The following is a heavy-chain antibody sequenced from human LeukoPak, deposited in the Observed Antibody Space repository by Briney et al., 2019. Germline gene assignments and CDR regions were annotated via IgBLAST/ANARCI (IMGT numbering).Heavy chain of an antibody. D-gene: IGHD1-26*01. Sequence: SETLSLACTVSGGSVSSGSYYWSWIRQPPGKGLEWIGYIYYSGSTNYNPSLKSRVTISVDTSKNQFSLKLSSVTAADTAVYYCAAEVGDYVDYWGQGTLVTVSS. CDR3: AAEVGDYVDY. CDR2: IYYSGST. V-gene: IGHV4-61*01. J-gene: IGHJ4*02. CDR1: GGSVSSGSYY.